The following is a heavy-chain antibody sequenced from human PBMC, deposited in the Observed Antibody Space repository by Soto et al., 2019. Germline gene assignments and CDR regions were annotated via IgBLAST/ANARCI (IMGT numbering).Heavy chain of an antibody. D-gene: IGHD3-9*01. CDR2: ISAYNGNT. V-gene: IGHV1-18*01. J-gene: IGHJ1*01. CDR3: ASAWPDWLFSYFQH. Sequence: ASVKVSCKTSGYTFTSYGISWVRQAPGQGLEWMGWISAYNGNTNYAQKLQGRVTITRDTSASTAYMELSSLRSEDTAVYYCASAWPDWLFSYFQHWGQGTLVTVSS. CDR1: GYTFTSYG.